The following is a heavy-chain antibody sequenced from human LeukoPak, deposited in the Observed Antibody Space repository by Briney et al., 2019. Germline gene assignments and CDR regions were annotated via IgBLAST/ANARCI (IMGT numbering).Heavy chain of an antibody. J-gene: IGHJ4*02. V-gene: IGHV4-34*01. Sequence: SETLSLTCAVYGGSFSGYYWSWIRQPPGKGLEWIGEINHSGSTNYNPSLKSRVTISVDTSKNQFSLKLSSVTAADTAVYYCASVRGSTGFIVGWSQGTLVTVSS. CDR1: GGSFSGYY. CDR2: INHSGST. CDR3: ASVRGSTGFIVG. D-gene: IGHD2-2*01.